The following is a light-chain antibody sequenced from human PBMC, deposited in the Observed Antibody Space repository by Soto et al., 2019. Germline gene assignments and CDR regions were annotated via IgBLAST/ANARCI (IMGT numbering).Light chain of an antibody. J-gene: IGLJ1*01. CDR1: SSEVCGYNY. CDR2: DVT. V-gene: IGLV2-14*03. CDR3: SSYTTSNTRQIV. Sequence: QAVLTQPASLSGSPGQSITISFTGTSSEVCGYNYVSWYQHHPGKAPKLIIYDVTNRPSGVSNPFSGSKSGNTASLTISGLQPEDEADYYCSSYTTSNTRQIVFGTGTKVTVL.